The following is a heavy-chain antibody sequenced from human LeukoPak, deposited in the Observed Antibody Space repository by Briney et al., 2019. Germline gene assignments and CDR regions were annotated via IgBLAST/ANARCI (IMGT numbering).Heavy chain of an antibody. CDR2: IYYSGST. Sequence: SETLSLTCAVYGGSFSGYYWSWIRQPPGKGLEWIGYIYYSGSTYYNPSLKSRVTISVDTSKNQFSLKLSSVTAADTAVYYCAREDFWSGYDAFDVWGQGTMITVSS. J-gene: IGHJ3*01. CDR1: GGSFSGYY. D-gene: IGHD3-3*01. V-gene: IGHV4-30-4*08. CDR3: AREDFWSGYDAFDV.